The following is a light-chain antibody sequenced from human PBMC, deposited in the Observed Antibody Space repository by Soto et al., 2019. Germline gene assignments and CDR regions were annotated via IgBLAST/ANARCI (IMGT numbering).Light chain of an antibody. Sequence: EIVLTQSPGNLSLFPGERATLSCRASQTVGYYLAWYQQKAGQAPRPLIYDASNRAPGIPDRFSGSGSGTDFTLTISRLEPEDFAVYYCQQYGSSGTFGQGTKVDIK. CDR1: QTVGYY. J-gene: IGKJ1*01. CDR2: DAS. V-gene: IGKV3-20*01. CDR3: QQYGSSGT.